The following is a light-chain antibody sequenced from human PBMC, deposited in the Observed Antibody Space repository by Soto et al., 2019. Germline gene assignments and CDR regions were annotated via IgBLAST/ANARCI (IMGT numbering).Light chain of an antibody. CDR1: SSNIGSES. Sequence: QSVLTQPPSASGTPGQRVTIPCSGGSSNIGSESVNWYQHLPGAAPKLLIFGNNQRPSGVPDRFSGSKSGTSASLAISGLQSEDEADYYCGAWDANLHGYVFGSGTKVTVL. J-gene: IGLJ1*01. CDR3: GAWDANLHGYV. CDR2: GNN. V-gene: IGLV1-44*01.